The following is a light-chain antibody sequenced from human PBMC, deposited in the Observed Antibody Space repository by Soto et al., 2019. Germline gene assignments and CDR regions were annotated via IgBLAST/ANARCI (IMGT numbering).Light chain of an antibody. CDR3: QESYSNLWGK. CDR1: QSINNY. CDR2: GAS. Sequence: DIQMTQSPSSLSASVGDRVTITCRTSQSINNYLNWYQQKPGKAPKILIYGASSLQSGVPLRFSGSGSGTDFTLTISSLQPEEFATYYCQESYSNLWGKCGQGTKADIK. J-gene: IGKJ1*01. V-gene: IGKV1-39*01.